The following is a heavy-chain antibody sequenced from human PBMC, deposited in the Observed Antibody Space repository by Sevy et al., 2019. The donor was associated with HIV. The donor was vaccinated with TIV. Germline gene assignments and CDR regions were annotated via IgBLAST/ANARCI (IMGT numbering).Heavy chain of an antibody. V-gene: IGHV3-7*01. Sequence: GWALRLSCAASGFTFKSYLMSWVRQAPGKGLEWVANIKQDGSEKYYVDSVKGPFTISRDNAENSLYLQINSLRVEDTAVYYCARVGWVNAWYFDLWGRGTPVTVSS. D-gene: IGHD3-16*01. CDR1: GFTFKSYL. J-gene: IGHJ2*01. CDR3: ARVGWVNAWYFDL. CDR2: IKQDGSEK.